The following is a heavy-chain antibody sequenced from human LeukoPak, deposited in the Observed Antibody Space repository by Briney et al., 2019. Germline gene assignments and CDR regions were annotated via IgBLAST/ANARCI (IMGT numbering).Heavy chain of an antibody. Sequence: SQTLSLTCTVSGGSISSGGYYWSWIRQHPGKGLEWIGYIYYSGSTYYNPSLKSRVTISVDTSKNQFSLKLSFVTAADTAVYYSAREPAVTSSGWPYNWFDPWGQGTLVTVSS. V-gene: IGHV4-31*03. CDR3: AREPAVTSSGWPYNWFDP. D-gene: IGHD6-19*01. CDR1: GGSISSGGYY. CDR2: IYYSGST. J-gene: IGHJ5*02.